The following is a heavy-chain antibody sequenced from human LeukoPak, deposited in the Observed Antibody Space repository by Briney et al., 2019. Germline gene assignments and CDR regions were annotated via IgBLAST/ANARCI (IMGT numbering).Heavy chain of an antibody. CDR2: ITSNGDAP. V-gene: IGHV3-23*01. J-gene: IGHJ4*02. CDR3: ESSGVYGSLDY. Sequence: PGGSLRLSCAASVFTFRTYPMYGVRQAPGQGLEWVSAITSNGDAPYYAASMKVRFTVDRDNSKYTLKLKIMSVRAADNDVYYCESSGVYGSLDYWGQGSLVTVSS. CDR1: VFTFRTYP. D-gene: IGHD3-10*01.